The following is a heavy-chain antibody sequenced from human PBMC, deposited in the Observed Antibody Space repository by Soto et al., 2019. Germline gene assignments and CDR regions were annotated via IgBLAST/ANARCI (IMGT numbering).Heavy chain of an antibody. CDR2: MDPRTGKT. Sequence: VQLVQSGAEVKKPGASVKVSCKASGYTFSNFDINWVRQAPGQGLEWVVWMDPRTGKTSYAEKFSSRVRKTVNTAIGTVYMLLASLRSKDTAVYYCAAGLGEFRSTSAVFLYVMEVWGQGTVVTVS. J-gene: IGHJ6*01. D-gene: IGHD3-16*01. CDR1: GYTFSNFD. CDR3: AAGLGEFRSTSAVFLYVMEV. V-gene: IGHV1-8*01.